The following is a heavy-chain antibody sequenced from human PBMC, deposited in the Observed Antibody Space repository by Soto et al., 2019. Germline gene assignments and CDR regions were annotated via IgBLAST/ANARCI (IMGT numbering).Heavy chain of an antibody. J-gene: IGHJ4*02. CDR3: ARIFWGSYYFDY. CDR1: GGSISSGGYY. Sequence: SETLSLTCTVSGGSISSGGYYWSWIRQHPGKGLEWIGYIYYSGSTYYNPSLKSRVTISVDTSKNQFSLKLSSVTAADTAVYYCARIFWGSYYFDYWGQGTLVTVSS. D-gene: IGHD3-16*01. V-gene: IGHV4-31*03. CDR2: IYYSGST.